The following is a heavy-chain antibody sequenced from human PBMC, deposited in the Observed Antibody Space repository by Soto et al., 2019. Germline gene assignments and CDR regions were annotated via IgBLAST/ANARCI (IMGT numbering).Heavy chain of an antibody. CDR3: AVGATTTDAFDI. V-gene: IGHV3-30-3*01. Sequence: PGGSLRLSCAASGFTFSSYAMHWVRQAPGKGLEWVAVISYDGSNKYYADSVKGRFTISRDNSKNTLYLQMNSLRAEDTAVYYCAVGATTTDAFDIWGQGTMVTVSS. CDR2: ISYDGSNK. J-gene: IGHJ3*02. D-gene: IGHD1-26*01. CDR1: GFTFSSYA.